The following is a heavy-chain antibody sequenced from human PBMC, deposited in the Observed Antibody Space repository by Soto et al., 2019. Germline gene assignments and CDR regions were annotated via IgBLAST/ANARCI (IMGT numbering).Heavy chain of an antibody. Sequence: GASVKVSFKASGGTFSSYAISWVRQAPGQGLEWMGGIIPIFGTANYAQKFQGRVTITADKSTSTAYMELSSLRSEDTAVYYCARATCDFWSGYYAAVSYYYYGMDVWGQGTTVTVSS. J-gene: IGHJ6*02. CDR1: GGTFSSYA. CDR3: ARATCDFWSGYYAAVSYYYYGMDV. CDR2: IIPIFGTA. D-gene: IGHD3-3*01. V-gene: IGHV1-69*06.